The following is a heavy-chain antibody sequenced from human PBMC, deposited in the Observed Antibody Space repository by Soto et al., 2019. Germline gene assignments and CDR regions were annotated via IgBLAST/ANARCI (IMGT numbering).Heavy chain of an antibody. J-gene: IGHJ6*02. CDR2: IYYTGGN. Sequence: QVQLLESGPGLVKPSETLSLTCTVSGGSVNSGNYYWAWIRQSPGKGLEWIGYIYYTGGNNYNPSLKSRVTISQDTSNHQFSLELNSVTPADTAVYYCARGGGGGYEILTGYAQSAFRQYSYYGMDVWGQGTTVTVSS. CDR3: ARGGGGGYEILTGYAQSAFRQYSYYGMDV. D-gene: IGHD3-9*01. CDR1: GGSVNSGNYY. V-gene: IGHV4-61*01.